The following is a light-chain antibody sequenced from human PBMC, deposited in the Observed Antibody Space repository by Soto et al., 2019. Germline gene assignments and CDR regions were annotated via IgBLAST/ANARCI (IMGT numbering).Light chain of an antibody. CDR2: KAS. V-gene: IGKV1-5*03. Sequence: DIRMTQSPSTLSASVGDRVTITCRASQSISSWLAGYQQKPGKAPKLLIYKASSLESGVPSRFSGSGFGTEFPLTISSLQPYDFATYYCQRALAFGGGTKVEIK. J-gene: IGKJ4*01. CDR3: QRALA. CDR1: QSISSW.